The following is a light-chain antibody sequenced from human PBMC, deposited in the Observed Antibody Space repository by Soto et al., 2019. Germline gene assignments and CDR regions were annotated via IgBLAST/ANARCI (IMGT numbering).Light chain of an antibody. V-gene: IGKV3D-15*01. CDR2: RAS. J-gene: IGKJ2*01. CDR1: QSISSN. Sequence: EIVMTQSPATLSVSPGERATLSCRASQSISSNLAWYQQKPGQAPRLLIYRASTRATDIPARFSGSGSGTEVTLSISSLQSEDFAVYYCQQYNNWYTFGQGTKLEIK. CDR3: QQYNNWYT.